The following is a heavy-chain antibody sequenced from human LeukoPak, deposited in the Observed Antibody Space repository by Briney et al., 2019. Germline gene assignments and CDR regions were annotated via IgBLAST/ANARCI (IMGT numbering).Heavy chain of an antibody. CDR3: ARDLVLGAAAGDY. CDR1: GDTFTGYY. Sequence: ASVKVSCKASGDTFTGYYMHWVRQAPGQGLEWIGWINPNSGGTNYAQKFQGRVTMTRDTSISTAYMELSRLRSDDTAVYYCARDLVLGAAAGDYWGQGTLVTVSS. CDR2: INPNSGGT. V-gene: IGHV1-2*02. D-gene: IGHD6-13*01. J-gene: IGHJ4*02.